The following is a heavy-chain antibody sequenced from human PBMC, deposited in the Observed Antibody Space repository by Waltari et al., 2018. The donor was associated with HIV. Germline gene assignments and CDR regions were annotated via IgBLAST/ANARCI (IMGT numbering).Heavy chain of an antibody. CDR2: ILFDGSNK. CDR1: GFPFSTYG. V-gene: IGHV3-33*01. Sequence: QVQLVESGGGVVQPGRSLRLSCAASGFPFSTYGMHWVRQAPGKGLEWVAVILFDGSNKYYTDSVKGRFTISRDNSKNTLFLQMNSLSAEDTAVYYCARASGPFDYWGQGILVTVSS. J-gene: IGHJ4*02. D-gene: IGHD3-10*01. CDR3: ARASGPFDY.